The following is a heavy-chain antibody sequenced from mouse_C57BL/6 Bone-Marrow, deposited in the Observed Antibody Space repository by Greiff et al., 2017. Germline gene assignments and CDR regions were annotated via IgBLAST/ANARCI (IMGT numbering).Heavy chain of an antibody. J-gene: IGHJ3*01. V-gene: IGHV1-69*01. CDR1: GCTFTSYW. CDR3: ARYGFAY. CDR2: IDPSDSYT. Sequence: QVQLQQPGAELVMPGASVKLSCKASGCTFTSYWMHWVKQRPGQGLEWIGEIDPSDSYTNYNQKFKGKSTLTVDKSSSTAYMQLSSLTSEDAAVYYCARYGFAYWGQGTLVTVSA.